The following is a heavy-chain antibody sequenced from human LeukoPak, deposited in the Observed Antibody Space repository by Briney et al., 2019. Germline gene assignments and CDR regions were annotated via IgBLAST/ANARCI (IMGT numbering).Heavy chain of an antibody. CDR3: ARDNRRDLWFGEFSDAFDI. V-gene: IGHV3-23*01. CDR1: GFTFSTYA. D-gene: IGHD3-10*01. Sequence: GGSLRLSCAASGFTFSTYALTWVRQAPGKGLEWVSTISGSGGTHYADSVKGRFTISRDNSKNTLYLQMNSLRAEDTAVYYCARDNRRDLWFGEFSDAFDIWGQGTMVTVSS. J-gene: IGHJ3*02. CDR2: ISGSGGT.